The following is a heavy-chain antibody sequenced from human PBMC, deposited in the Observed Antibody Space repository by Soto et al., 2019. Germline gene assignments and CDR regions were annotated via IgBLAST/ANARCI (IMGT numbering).Heavy chain of an antibody. J-gene: IGHJ4*02. D-gene: IGHD1-26*01. Sequence: QVQLVESGGGVVQPGRSLRLSRAASGFTFSSYAMHWVRQAPGKGLEWVAVISYDGSNKYYADSVKGRFTISRDNSKNTLYLQMNSLRAEDTAVYYCARDLKWELLAGRLDYWGQGTLVTVSS. CDR2: ISYDGSNK. CDR3: ARDLKWELLAGRLDY. CDR1: GFTFSSYA. V-gene: IGHV3-30-3*01.